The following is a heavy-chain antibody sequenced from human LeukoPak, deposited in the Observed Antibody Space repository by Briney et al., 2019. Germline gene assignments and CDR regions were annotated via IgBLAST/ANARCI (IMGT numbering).Heavy chain of an antibody. CDR1: GFTFTAYA. J-gene: IGHJ3*02. V-gene: IGHV3-30-3*01. Sequence: GGSLRLSCAASGFTFTAYAMHWVRQAPGKGLEWVAVISYDGNNKFYADSVKGRFTISRDNSKNTLYLQMNSLRAEDTAVYYCASTYYFDSSGLDAFDIWGLGAKVIVSS. D-gene: IGHD3-22*01. CDR2: ISYDGNNK. CDR3: ASTYYFDSSGLDAFDI.